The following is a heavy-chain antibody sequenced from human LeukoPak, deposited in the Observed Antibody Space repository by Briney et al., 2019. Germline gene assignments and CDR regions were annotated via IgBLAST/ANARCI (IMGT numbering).Heavy chain of an antibody. V-gene: IGHV1-18*01. D-gene: IGHD2-2*01. CDR1: GYTFTSFG. CDR3: AANKERKYCSSTSCYFGPSEIFDY. Sequence: GASVKVSCKASGYTFTSFGITWMRQAPGQGLEWMGWISAYNGNTNYAQKLQGRVTVTTDTSTSTAYMELRSLRSDDTAVYYCAANKERKYCSSTSCYFGPSEIFDYWGQGTLVTVSS. CDR2: ISAYNGNT. J-gene: IGHJ4*02.